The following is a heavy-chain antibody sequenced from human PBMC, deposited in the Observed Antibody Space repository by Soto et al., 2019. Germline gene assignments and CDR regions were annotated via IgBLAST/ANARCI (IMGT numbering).Heavy chain of an antibody. CDR3: ASGGDYYYYGMDV. Sequence: SLRLSCAASGFTVSSNYMSWVRQAPGKGLEWVGRTRNKANSYTTEYAASVKGRFTISRDDSKNSLYLQMNSLKTEDTAVYYCASGGDYYYYGMDVWGQGTTVTVSS. CDR2: TRNKANSYTT. CDR1: GFTVSSNY. J-gene: IGHJ6*02. V-gene: IGHV3-72*01. D-gene: IGHD3-10*01.